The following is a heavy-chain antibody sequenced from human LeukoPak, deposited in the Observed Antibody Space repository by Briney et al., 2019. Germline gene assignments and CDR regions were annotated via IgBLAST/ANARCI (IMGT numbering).Heavy chain of an antibody. V-gene: IGHV1-46*01. CDR2: INPSGGST. CDR3: ARGAGDIVVVPAAISYYYGMDV. J-gene: IGHJ6*02. D-gene: IGHD2-2*01. CDR1: GYTFTSYY. Sequence: GASVKVSCKASGYTFTSYYMHWVRQAPGQGLEWMGIINPSGGSTSYAQKFQGRVTMTRNTSISTAYMELSSLRSEDTAVYYCARGAGDIVVVPAAISYYYGMDVWGQGTTVTVSS.